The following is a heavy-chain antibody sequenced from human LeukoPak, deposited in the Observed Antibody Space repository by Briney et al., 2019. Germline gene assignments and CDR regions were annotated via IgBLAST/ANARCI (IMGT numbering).Heavy chain of an antibody. CDR2: IYPSDGST. CDR1: GYTFTSYG. J-gene: IGHJ4*02. CDR3: ARESDNYDFWSGSQGVDY. Sequence: ASVKVSCKASGYTFTSYGISWVRQAPGQGLEWMGMIYPSDGSTSYAQKFQGRVTVTRDTSKNQFSLKLSSVTAADTAVYYCARESDNYDFWSGSQGVDYWGQGTLVTVSS. D-gene: IGHD3-3*01. V-gene: IGHV1-46*01.